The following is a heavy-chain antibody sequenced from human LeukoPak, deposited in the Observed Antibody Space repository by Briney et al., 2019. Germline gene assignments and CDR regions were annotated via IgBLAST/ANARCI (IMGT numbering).Heavy chain of an antibody. D-gene: IGHD3-16*01. CDR1: GYTFTGYY. J-gene: IGHJ5*02. CDR2: INPNSGAT. V-gene: IGHV1-2*02. Sequence: ASVKVSCKTSGYTFTGYYLHWVRQAPGQGLEWMGWINPNSGATEYVQKFQGRVTMTRDTSISTAYMEVSRQTSDDTAVYYCVKDMGGFHPWGQGTLVTVSS. CDR3: VKDMGGFHP.